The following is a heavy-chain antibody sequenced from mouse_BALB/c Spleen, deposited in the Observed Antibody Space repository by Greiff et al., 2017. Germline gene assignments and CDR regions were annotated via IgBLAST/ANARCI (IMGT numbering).Heavy chain of an antibody. J-gene: IGHJ4*01. Sequence: QVQLKESGPELVKPGASVKISCKASGYAFSSSWMNWVKQRPGQGLEWIGRIYPGDGDTNYNGKFKGKATLTADKSSSTAYMQLSSLTSVDSAVYFCARGNYDAMDYWGQGTSVTVSS. CDR1: GYAFSSSW. D-gene: IGHD2-1*01. V-gene: IGHV1-82*01. CDR2: IYPGDGDT. CDR3: ARGNYDAMDY.